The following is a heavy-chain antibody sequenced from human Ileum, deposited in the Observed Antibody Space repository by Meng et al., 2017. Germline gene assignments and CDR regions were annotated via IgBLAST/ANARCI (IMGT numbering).Heavy chain of an antibody. Sequence: ASVKVSCKTSGYSFTAYYIHWVRQAPGQGLEWMAWINPNNGDTNYAERLQGRVTVTRDTSISTAYMEMSRLTSDDTAVYYCTRDLTNNRNGDYWGHGTLVTVSS. J-gene: IGHJ4*01. V-gene: IGHV1-2*02. CDR1: GYSFTAYY. D-gene: IGHD5-24*01. CDR2: INPNNGDT. CDR3: TRDLTNNRNGDY.